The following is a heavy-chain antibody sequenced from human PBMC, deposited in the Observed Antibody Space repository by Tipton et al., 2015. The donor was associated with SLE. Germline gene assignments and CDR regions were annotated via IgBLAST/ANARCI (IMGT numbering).Heavy chain of an antibody. D-gene: IGHD2-8*01. V-gene: IGHV4-39*07. CDR3: ARESFTNDFYYYMDV. Sequence: LRLSCTVSGGSISSSRYYWGWVRQPPGKGLEWIGSVYYSGDTYYNPSLKRRVTIAVDTSKNQFSLQLTSVTAADTAIYYCARESFTNDFYYYMDVWGKGTTVTVSS. CDR1: GGSISSSRYY. CDR2: VYYSGDT. J-gene: IGHJ6*03.